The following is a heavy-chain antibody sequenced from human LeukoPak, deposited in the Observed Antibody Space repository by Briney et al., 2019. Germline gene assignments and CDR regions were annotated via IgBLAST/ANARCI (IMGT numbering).Heavy chain of an antibody. V-gene: IGHV4-34*01. CDR2: INHSGST. CDR3: AGAMLYCSSTSCRGPWFDP. D-gene: IGHD2-2*01. CDR1: GGSFSVYY. J-gene: IGHJ5*02. Sequence: SETLSLTCPAYGGSFSVYYWNWIRQPPGKGLEWIGEINHSGSTNYNPSLKSRGTILIDTSNNHFSLMLISMTAADTAVYYCAGAMLYCSSTSCRGPWFDPWGQGTLVTVSS.